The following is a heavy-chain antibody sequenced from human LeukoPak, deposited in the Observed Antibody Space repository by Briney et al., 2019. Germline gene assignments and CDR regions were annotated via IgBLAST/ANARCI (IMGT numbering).Heavy chain of an antibody. CDR2: SRAKIDSYTT. CDR3: VREYYYDFPQ. D-gene: IGHD3-3*01. CDR1: GFTFSDHY. V-gene: IGHV3-72*01. Sequence: GGSLRLSCAASGFTFSDHYMDWVRQAPGKGLEWVGRSRAKIDSYTTEYAASVKGRFTISRDESENTLYLHMNSLKTEDTAVYYCVREYYYDFPQWGQGTPVTVSS. J-gene: IGHJ4*02.